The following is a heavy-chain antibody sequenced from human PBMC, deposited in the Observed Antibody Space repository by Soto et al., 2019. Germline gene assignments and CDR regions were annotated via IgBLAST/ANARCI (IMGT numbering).Heavy chain of an antibody. Sequence: QVELVQSGAEVKKPGSSVKVSCQASEDTFRNYAISWVQQAPGQGLEWMGGIIPICGTANYAQKFQGRVTITAAIPTNKGYVALGSSRSGHTADYYCASTEYDARPYYAWFLGFWRRGNLFTV. V-gene: IGHV1-69*06. D-gene: IGHD3-16*01. J-gene: IGHJ2*01. CDR3: ASTEYDARPYYAWFLGF. CDR2: IIPICGTA. CDR1: EDTFRNYA.